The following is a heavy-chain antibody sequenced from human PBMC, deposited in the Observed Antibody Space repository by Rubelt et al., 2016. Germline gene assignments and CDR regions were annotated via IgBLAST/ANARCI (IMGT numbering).Heavy chain of an antibody. CDR2: INSDGSNT. CDR1: TFSSYW. Sequence: TFSSYWMHWVRQAPGKGLVWVSRINSDGSNTNYADSVKGRFTISRDNAKNSLYLQMNSLRAEDTAVYYCASEGDSGSYYPRWGQGTLVTVSS. D-gene: IGHD1-26*01. V-gene: IGHV3-74*01. J-gene: IGHJ4*02. CDR3: ASEGDSGSYYPR.